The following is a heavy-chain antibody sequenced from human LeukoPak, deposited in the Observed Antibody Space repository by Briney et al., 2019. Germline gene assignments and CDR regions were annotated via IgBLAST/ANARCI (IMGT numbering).Heavy chain of an antibody. CDR3: ARDGYYYGSGVSYLDY. Sequence: GGSLRLSCAASGFTFSSYSMNWVRQAPGKGLEWVSSISSSSSYIYYADSVKGRFTISRDNAKNSLYLQMNSLRAEDTAVYYCARDGYYYGSGVSYLDYWGQGTLVTVSS. CDR2: ISSSSSYI. D-gene: IGHD3-10*01. J-gene: IGHJ4*02. V-gene: IGHV3-21*01. CDR1: GFTFSSYS.